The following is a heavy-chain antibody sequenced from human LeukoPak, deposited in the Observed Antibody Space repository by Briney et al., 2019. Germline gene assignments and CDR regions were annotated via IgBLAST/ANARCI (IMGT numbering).Heavy chain of an antibody. J-gene: IGHJ1*01. CDR3: AKDWGFGELFYFQH. V-gene: IGHV3-23*01. CDR1: GFIFSSYA. D-gene: IGHD3-10*01. Sequence: GSLRLSCAASGFIFSSYAMTWVRQAPGKGLEWVSAISGSGRSTYYADSVKGRFTISRDNSKNTLYLQMNSLRADDTAVYYCAKDWGFGELFYFQHWGQGTLVTVSS. CDR2: ISGSGRST.